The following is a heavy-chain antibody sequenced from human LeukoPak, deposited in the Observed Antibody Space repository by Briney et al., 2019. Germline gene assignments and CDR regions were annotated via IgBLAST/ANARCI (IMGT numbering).Heavy chain of an antibody. CDR3: ARGQKYRNGYTVTELGSGYFDY. V-gene: IGHV4-59*01. CDR1: GGPISSYH. J-gene: IGHJ4*02. Sequence: ASETLSLTCRVPGGPISSYHWSWIRQPPGKGLEWIGYIYYSGRPNYNPSLKSRVTISVDTSKNQFSLTLSSVTAADTAVYYCARGQKYRNGYTVTELGSGYFDYWGQGTLVTVSS. D-gene: IGHD5-18*01. CDR2: IYYSGRP.